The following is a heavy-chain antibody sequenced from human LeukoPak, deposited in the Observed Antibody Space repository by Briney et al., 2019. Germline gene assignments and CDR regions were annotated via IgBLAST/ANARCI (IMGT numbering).Heavy chain of an antibody. CDR3: ARGLEHSVGWYFIIGFDI. J-gene: IGHJ3*02. V-gene: IGHV3-48*03. D-gene: IGHD6-19*01. CDR2: ISSSGSTI. CDR1: GFTFSSYE. Sequence: PGGSLRLSCAASGFTFSSYEMNWVRQAPGKGLEWVSYISSSGSTIYYADSVKGRFTISRDNAKNSLYLQMNSLRAEDTAVYYCARGLEHSVGWYFIIGFDIWGQGTMVTVSS.